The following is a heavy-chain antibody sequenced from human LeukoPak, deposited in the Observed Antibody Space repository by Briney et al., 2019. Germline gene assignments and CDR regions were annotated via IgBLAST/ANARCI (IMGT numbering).Heavy chain of an antibody. J-gene: IGHJ4*02. CDR1: GYTFTSYG. V-gene: IGHV1-18*01. Sequence: ASVKVSCKASGYTFTSYGISWVRQAPGQGLEWMGWISAYNGNTNYAQKLQGRVTMTTDTSTSTAYMELRSPRSDDTAVYYCAREGGTRNWNYKTATTDYWGQGTLVTVSS. D-gene: IGHD1-7*01. CDR3: AREGGTRNWNYKTATTDY. CDR2: ISAYNGNT.